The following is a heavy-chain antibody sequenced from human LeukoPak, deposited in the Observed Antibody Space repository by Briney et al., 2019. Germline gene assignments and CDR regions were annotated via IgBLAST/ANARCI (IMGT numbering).Heavy chain of an antibody. J-gene: IGHJ4*02. Sequence: GGSLRLSCAGSGFTFSIHSMHWVRQAPGRGLEYVSAINPNGGSTYYANSVKGRFTISRDNSKNTLYLQMGSLRAEDMAMYYCARSIGGYSAYVVNDPYEFWGQGTLVTVSS. CDR1: GFTFSIHS. CDR3: ARSIGGYSAYVVNDPYEF. D-gene: IGHD5-12*01. CDR2: INPNGGST. V-gene: IGHV3-64*01.